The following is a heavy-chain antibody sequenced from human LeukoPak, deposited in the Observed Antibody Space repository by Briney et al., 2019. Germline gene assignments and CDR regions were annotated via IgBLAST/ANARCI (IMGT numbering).Heavy chain of an antibody. D-gene: IGHD6-25*01. J-gene: IGHJ4*02. CDR1: GGSISSYY. CDR2: IYYSGST. Sequence: PSETLSLTCTVSGGSISSYYWSWIRQPPGKGLEWIGYIYYSGSTNHNPSLKSRVTISVDTSKNQFSLKLSSVTAADTAVYYCARGAARLFDYWGQGTLVTVSS. V-gene: IGHV4-59*01. CDR3: ARGAARLFDY.